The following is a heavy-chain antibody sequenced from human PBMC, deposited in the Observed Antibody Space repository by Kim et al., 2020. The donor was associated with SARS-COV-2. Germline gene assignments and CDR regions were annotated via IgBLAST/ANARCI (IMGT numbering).Heavy chain of an antibody. CDR1: GGSFSGYY. CDR2: INHSGST. Sequence: SETLSLTCAVYGGSFSGYYWSWIRQPPGKGLEWIGEINHSGSTNYNPSLKSRVTISVDTSKNQFSLKLSSVTAADTAVYYCARARSITIFGVVISVRRATFDYWGQGTLVTVSS. D-gene: IGHD3-3*01. J-gene: IGHJ4*02. CDR3: ARARSITIFGVVISVRRATFDY. V-gene: IGHV4-34*01.